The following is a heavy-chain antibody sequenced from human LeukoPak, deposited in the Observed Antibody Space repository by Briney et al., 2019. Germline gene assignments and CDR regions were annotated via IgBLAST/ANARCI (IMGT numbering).Heavy chain of an antibody. V-gene: IGHV3-33*07. Sequence: GGSLRLSCAASGFTFSRHWMSWVRQAPGKGLEWVAVIWYDGSNKYYADSVRGRFTVSRDNSKNTLYLQMDRLRAEDTAVYYCARDANLGYCTGGSCYPLDYWGQGTLVTVSS. J-gene: IGHJ4*02. D-gene: IGHD2-15*01. CDR3: ARDANLGYCTGGSCYPLDY. CDR2: IWYDGSNK. CDR1: GFTFSRHW.